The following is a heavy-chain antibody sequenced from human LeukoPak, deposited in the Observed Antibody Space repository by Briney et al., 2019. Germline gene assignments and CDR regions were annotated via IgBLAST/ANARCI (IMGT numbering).Heavy chain of an antibody. CDR2: INPGGSST. V-gene: IGHV1-46*01. J-gene: IGHJ4*02. CDR3: ARETVGALDY. CDR1: RYSFTGYY. Sequence: ASVKDSCKASRYSFTGYYMHWVRQAPGQGLEWVGIINPGGSSTSYAQKFQGRVTMTRDTSTSTVYMELRSLRSEDTAMYYCARETVGALDYWGQGTLVTVSS. D-gene: IGHD1-26*01.